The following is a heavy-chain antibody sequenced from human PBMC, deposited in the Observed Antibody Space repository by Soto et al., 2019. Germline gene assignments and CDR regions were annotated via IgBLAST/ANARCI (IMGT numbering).Heavy chain of an antibody. CDR1: RFTFSSFG. D-gene: IGHD2-15*01. Sequence: QVQLVESGGGVVQPGRSLRLSCAASRFTFSSFGMHWVRQAPGKGLEWVAIISYDGSNEYYADSVKGRFTISGDNSKNTVFLQLHRLRADDTSVYYCGKRAFVRIAVVGAGGGYYYYGLDFWGQSTTVTVSS. V-gene: IGHV3-30*18. J-gene: IGHJ6*02. CDR3: GKRAFVRIAVVGAGGGYYYYGLDF. CDR2: ISYDGSNE.